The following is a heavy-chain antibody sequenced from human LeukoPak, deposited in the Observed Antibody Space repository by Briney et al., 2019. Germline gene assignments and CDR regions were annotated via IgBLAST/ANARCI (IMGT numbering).Heavy chain of an antibody. CDR3: AKPGIGAACWGGGFDY. D-gene: IGHD6-13*01. J-gene: IGHJ4*02. Sequence: GGSLRLSCAASGFTFSSYGMHWVRQAPGKGLEWVAFIRYDGSNKYYADSVKGRFTISRDNSKNTLYLQMNSLRAEDTAVYYCAKPGIGAACWGGGFDYWGQGTLVTVSS. V-gene: IGHV3-30*02. CDR1: GFTFSSYG. CDR2: IRYDGSNK.